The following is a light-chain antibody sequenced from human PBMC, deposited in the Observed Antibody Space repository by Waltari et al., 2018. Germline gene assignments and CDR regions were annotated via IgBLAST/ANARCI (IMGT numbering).Light chain of an antibody. V-gene: IGLV2-8*01. CDR2: EVT. CDR1: SSDSCGYTY. Sequence: QSALTQPPSASGSPGQPVTISCTRSSSDSCGYTYVSWYQQHPGNPPTLMIHEVTKRPSGVPDRFSGSKSGNTASLTVSGLQAEDEADYYCSSYGGRTNWVFGGGTKLTVL. J-gene: IGLJ3*02. CDR3: SSYGGRTNWV.